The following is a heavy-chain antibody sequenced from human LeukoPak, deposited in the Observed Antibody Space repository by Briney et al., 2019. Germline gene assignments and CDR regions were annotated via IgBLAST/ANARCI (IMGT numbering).Heavy chain of an antibody. CDR1: GFTFSSYS. D-gene: IGHD3-22*01. J-gene: IGHJ3*02. CDR3: ASGLAPIVVDDAFDI. V-gene: IGHV3-21*01. CDR2: ISSSSSYI. Sequence: GGSLRLSCAASGFTFSSYSMNWVRQAPGKGLEWVSSISSSSSYIYYADSVKGRFTISRDNAKNSLYLQMNSLRAEDTAVYYCASGLAPIVVDDAFDIWGQGTMVTVSS.